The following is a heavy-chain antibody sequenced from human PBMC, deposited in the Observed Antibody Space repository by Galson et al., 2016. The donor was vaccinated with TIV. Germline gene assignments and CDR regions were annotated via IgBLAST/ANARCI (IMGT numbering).Heavy chain of an antibody. V-gene: IGHV1-69*13. CDR1: GVTFSSYG. CDR2: INPVFGIP. D-gene: IGHD3-3*01. Sequence: SVKVSCKASGVTFSSYGISWVRQAPGQGLEWMGWINPVFGIPNYAQKFKGRVTITADESTSTAYMELTSLRSEDTAVYYCARGKERVINYYYYMDVWGKGTTITVSS. J-gene: IGHJ6*03. CDR3: ARGKERVINYYYYMDV.